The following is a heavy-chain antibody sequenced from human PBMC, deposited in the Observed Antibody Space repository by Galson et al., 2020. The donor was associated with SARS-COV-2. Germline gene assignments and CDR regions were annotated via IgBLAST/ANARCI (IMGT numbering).Heavy chain of an antibody. D-gene: IGHD3-10*01. CDR3: ARVSLSRRLVTMVRGVLNNYYYYMDV. Sequence: GESLKISCKASGYTLTSYDINWVLQATGQGLEWMGWMNPNSGNTGYAQKFQGRVTMTRNTSISTAYMELSSLRSEDTAVYYCARVSLSRRLVTMVRGVLNNYYYYMDVWGKGTTVTVSS. CDR1: GYTLTSYD. CDR2: MNPNSGNT. V-gene: IGHV1-8*01. J-gene: IGHJ6*03.